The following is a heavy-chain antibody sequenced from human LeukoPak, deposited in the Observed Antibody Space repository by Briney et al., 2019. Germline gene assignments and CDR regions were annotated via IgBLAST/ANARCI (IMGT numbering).Heavy chain of an antibody. V-gene: IGHV4-61*05. D-gene: IGHD3-10*01. Sequence: SETLSLTCTVSGGSISSSSYYWGWIRQPPGKGPEWIGHISNSGSTYYSPSLSSRVTISLDTSKNQFSLKLRSVTAADTAVYYCARGLGVHRTYYYGSGSYSQTYYFDYWGQGTLVTVSS. CDR1: GGSISSSSYY. J-gene: IGHJ4*02. CDR3: ARGLGVHRTYYYGSGSYSQTYYFDY. CDR2: ISNSGST.